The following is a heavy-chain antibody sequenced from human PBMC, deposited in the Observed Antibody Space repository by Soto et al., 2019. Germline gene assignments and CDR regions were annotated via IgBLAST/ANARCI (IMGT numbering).Heavy chain of an antibody. D-gene: IGHD6-13*01. V-gene: IGHV4-31*01. CDR3: ARGIAAADSYNWFGP. CDR2: IYYSGST. Sequence: QVQLQESGPVLVKPSQTLSLTCTVSGRSISSGGYYWSWLRQHPGNGLERIGYIYYSGSTYYNPSRQSQVTISVDTATNQFSLKLSSVTAADTAVDYCARGIAAADSYNWFGPGGQGTLVTVSS. J-gene: IGHJ5*02. CDR1: GRSISSGGYY.